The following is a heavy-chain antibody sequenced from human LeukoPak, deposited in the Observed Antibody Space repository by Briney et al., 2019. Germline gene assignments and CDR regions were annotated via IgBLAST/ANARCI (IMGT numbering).Heavy chain of an antibody. J-gene: IGHJ4*02. CDR2: ISYDGSNK. CDR1: GFTFSSYA. D-gene: IGHD4-17*01. V-gene: IGHV3-30-3*01. CDR3: ARERYTVTTRTYYFDY. Sequence: GGSLRLSCAASGFTFSSYAMHWVRQAPGKGLEWVAVISYDGSNKYYADSVKGRFTISRDNSKNTLYLQMNSLRAEVTAVYYCARERYTVTTRTYYFDYWGQGTLVTVSS.